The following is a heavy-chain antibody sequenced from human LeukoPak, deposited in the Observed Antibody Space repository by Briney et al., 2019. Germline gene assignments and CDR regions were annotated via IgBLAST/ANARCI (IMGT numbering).Heavy chain of an antibody. CDR1: GFAFSDYY. CDR2: ITNTNSGSVI. D-gene: IGHD3-10*01. CDR3: ARGMVRGVITCADWFDL. Sequence: GGSLRLSCAASGFAFSDYYMSWIRQAPGKGLEWISYITNTNSGSVIYYADSVQGRFTVSRDTLYLQMSSLRAEDTAVYYCARGMVRGVITCADWFDLWGQGTLVTVSS. J-gene: IGHJ5*02. V-gene: IGHV3-11*01.